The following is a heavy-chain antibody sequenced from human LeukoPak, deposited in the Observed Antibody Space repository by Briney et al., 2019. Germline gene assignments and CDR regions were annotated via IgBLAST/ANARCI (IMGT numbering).Heavy chain of an antibody. Sequence: GGSLRLSCAASGFTFSRYWMNWVRQAPGKGLEWVANIKQDGSEKSYVDSVKGRFTVSRDNAKNSLYLQMNSLRAEDTAVYYCARGVPKTSYYYYYMDVWGKGTTVTVSS. CDR1: GFTFSRYW. J-gene: IGHJ6*03. V-gene: IGHV3-7*01. CDR3: ARGVPKTSYYYYYMDV. CDR2: IKQDGSEK. D-gene: IGHD4-11*01.